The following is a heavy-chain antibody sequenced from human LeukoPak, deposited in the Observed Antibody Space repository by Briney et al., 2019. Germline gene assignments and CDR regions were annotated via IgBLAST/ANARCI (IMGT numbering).Heavy chain of an antibody. D-gene: IGHD6-19*01. J-gene: IGHJ3*02. Sequence: PGGSLRLSCAASGFTFSSYGMHWVRQAPGKGLEWVAVISYDGSNKYYADSVKGRFTISRDNSKNTLYLQMNSLRAEDTAVYYCAKDVIAVAGTPDAFDIWGQGTMVTVSS. CDR3: AKDVIAVAGTPDAFDI. CDR1: GFTFSSYG. V-gene: IGHV3-30*18. CDR2: ISYDGSNK.